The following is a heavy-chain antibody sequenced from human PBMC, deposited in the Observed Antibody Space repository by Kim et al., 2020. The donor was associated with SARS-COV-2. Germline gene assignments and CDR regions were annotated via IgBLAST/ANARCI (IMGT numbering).Heavy chain of an antibody. Sequence: GSLRLSCAASGFPFSSYEMNWVRQAPGKGLEWVSYISSSGSTIYYADSVKGRFTISRDNAKNSLYLQMNSLRAEDTAVYYCARGVGGIVVVLPEYYFDYWGQGTLVTVSS. J-gene: IGHJ4*02. CDR3: ARGVGGIVVVLPEYYFDY. V-gene: IGHV3-48*03. D-gene: IGHD3-22*01. CDR1: GFPFSSYE. CDR2: ISSSGSTI.